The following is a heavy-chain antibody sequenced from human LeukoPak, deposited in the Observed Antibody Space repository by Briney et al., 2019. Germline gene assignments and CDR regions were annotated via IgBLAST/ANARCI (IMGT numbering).Heavy chain of an antibody. CDR2: IKEDGSET. Sequence: PGGSLRLSCAASGFMFSGSWMSWVRQAPGKGLERVANIKEDGSETYYADSVKGRLTISRDNAKNSLYLQMNSLRVEDTAVYYCARGFSYDSSFPYWGQGTLVTVSS. J-gene: IGHJ4*02. V-gene: IGHV3-7*01. D-gene: IGHD3-22*01. CDR1: GFMFSGSW. CDR3: ARGFSYDSSFPY.